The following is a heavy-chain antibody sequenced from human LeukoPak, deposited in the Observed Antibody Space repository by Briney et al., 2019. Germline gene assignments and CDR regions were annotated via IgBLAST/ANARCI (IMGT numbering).Heavy chain of an antibody. J-gene: IGHJ4*02. D-gene: IGHD2-21*01. CDR3: ARGGGYCGGDCYGIDY. CDR2: ISASSSTI. CDR1: EFTFSNSD. Sequence: GGSLRLSCAASEFTFSNSDMNWVRQAPGKGLEWVSYISASSSTIYYADSVKGRFTISRDDAKNSLYLQMNSLRAEDTAVYYCARGGGYCGGDCYGIDYWGQGTLVTVSS. V-gene: IGHV3-48*04.